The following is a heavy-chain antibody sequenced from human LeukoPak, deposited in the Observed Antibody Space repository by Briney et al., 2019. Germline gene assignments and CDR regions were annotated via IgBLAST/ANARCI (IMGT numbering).Heavy chain of an antibody. CDR3: AKDGDYSDSSGNYGRFTD. D-gene: IGHD3-22*01. CDR1: GFTFDGYA. J-gene: IGHJ4*02. Sequence: GGSLRLSCVASGFTFDGYAMHWVRQAPGKGLEWVSSISWNSVNIGYADSVKGRFTISRDNGKNSLYLQMNSLRAEDRAMYYCAKDGDYSDSSGNYGRFTDWGQGTLVTVSS. V-gene: IGHV3-9*01. CDR2: ISWNSVNI.